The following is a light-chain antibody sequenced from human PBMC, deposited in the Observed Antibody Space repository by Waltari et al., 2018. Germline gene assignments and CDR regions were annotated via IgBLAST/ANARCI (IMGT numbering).Light chain of an antibody. CDR3: SSYTTSSAPGV. J-gene: IGLJ1*01. CDR2: EVS. V-gene: IGLV2-14*01. Sequence: QSALTQPASVSGSPGQSITISCSGTDSDVGAYDFVSWYQQHQGKAPHLIIYEVSNRPSGVPNRFSASKSGNTASLTTSGLQAEDEADYYCSSYTTSSAPGVFGTGTRVTVL. CDR1: DSDVGAYDF.